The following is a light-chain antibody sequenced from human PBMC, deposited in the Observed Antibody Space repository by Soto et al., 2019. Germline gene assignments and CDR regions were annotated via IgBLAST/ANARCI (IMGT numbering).Light chain of an antibody. V-gene: IGKV3-20*01. CDR1: QSVYSSS. J-gene: IGKJ2*01. CDR3: QQYASSPTT. CDR2: GVS. Sequence: EIVLTQSPGTLSLSPGERATLSCRASQSVYSSSLAWYQQKPGQAPRLLIYGVSIRATGIPDRFSGSGSGTDFTLTISRLEPEDFAVDYCQQYASSPTTFGHGTKVEIK.